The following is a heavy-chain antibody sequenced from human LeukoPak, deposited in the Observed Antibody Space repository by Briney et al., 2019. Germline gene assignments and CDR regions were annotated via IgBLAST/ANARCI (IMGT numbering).Heavy chain of an antibody. J-gene: IGHJ3*02. V-gene: IGHV4-34*01. CDR3: ARAGRLTFDI. CDR2: ISHSGST. CDR1: GGSFSGYY. Sequence: SETLSLTCAVYGGSFSGYYWSWIRQPPGKGLEWIGEISHSGSTNYNPSLKSRVTISVDTSKNQFSLKLSSVTAADTAVYYCARAGRLTFDIWGQGTMVTVSS. D-gene: IGHD6-25*01.